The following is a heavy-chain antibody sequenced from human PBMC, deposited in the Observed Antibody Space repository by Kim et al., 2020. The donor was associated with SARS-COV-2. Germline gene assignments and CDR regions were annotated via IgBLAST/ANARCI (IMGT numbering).Heavy chain of an antibody. Sequence: STPSLKSRITISVDTSKNQFSLRLGSVTAADTAVYYCARDTGDIVGALDYWGQGTLVTVSS. D-gene: IGHD1-26*01. J-gene: IGHJ4*02. V-gene: IGHV4-59*01. CDR3: ARDTGDIVGALDY.